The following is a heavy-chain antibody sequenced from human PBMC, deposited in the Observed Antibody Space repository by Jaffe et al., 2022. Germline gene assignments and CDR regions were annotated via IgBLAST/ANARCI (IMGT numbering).Heavy chain of an antibody. CDR2: INPNSGGT. D-gene: IGHD6-19*01. V-gene: IGHV1-2*02. Sequence: QVQLVQSGAEVKKPGASVKVSCKASGYTFTGYYMHWVRQAPGQGLEWMGWINPNSGGTNYAQKFQGRVTMTRDTSISTAYMELSRLRSDDTAVYYCARASPIAVAGVYWYFDLWGRGTLVTVSS. J-gene: IGHJ2*01. CDR1: GYTFTGYY. CDR3: ARASPIAVAGVYWYFDL.